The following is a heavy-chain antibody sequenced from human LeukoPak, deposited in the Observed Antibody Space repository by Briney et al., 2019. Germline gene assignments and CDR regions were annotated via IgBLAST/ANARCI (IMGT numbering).Heavy chain of an antibody. CDR2: ISYDGSNK. Sequence: GGSLRLSCAASGFTFSSYGMHWVRQAPGKGLEWVAVISYDGSNKYYADSVKGRFTISRDNSKNTLYLQMNSLRAEDTAVYYCAKDARFDYWGQGTLVTVSS. CDR3: AKDARFDY. V-gene: IGHV3-30*18. J-gene: IGHJ4*02. CDR1: GFTFSSYG.